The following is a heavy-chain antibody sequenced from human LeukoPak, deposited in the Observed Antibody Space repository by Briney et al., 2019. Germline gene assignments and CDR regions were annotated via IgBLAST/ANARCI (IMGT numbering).Heavy chain of an antibody. Sequence: GGSLRLSCAASGFTFSNYWMLWVRQAPGKGLEWVANIMQGAREIHYVDSAKGRFTISRDHAKNSLSLQMSSLRAEDTAVYYCARGSGWLIYYWGQGTLVTVSS. CDR3: ARGSGWLIYY. CDR2: IMQGAREI. J-gene: IGHJ4*02. CDR1: GFTFSNYW. D-gene: IGHD6-19*01. V-gene: IGHV3-7*01.